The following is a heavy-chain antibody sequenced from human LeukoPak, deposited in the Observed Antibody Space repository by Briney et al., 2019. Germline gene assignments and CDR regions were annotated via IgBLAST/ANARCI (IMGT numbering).Heavy chain of an antibody. D-gene: IGHD5-18*01. Sequence: ASVKVSCKASGYTFTSYYMHWVRQAPGQGLEWMGIINPSGGSTSYAQKFQGRVTMTRDMSTSTVYMELSSLRSEDTAVYYCAKVGGQRIQLWPHDYWGQGTLVTVSS. CDR1: GYTFTSYY. CDR3: AKVGGQRIQLWPHDY. J-gene: IGHJ4*02. V-gene: IGHV1-46*01. CDR2: INPSGGST.